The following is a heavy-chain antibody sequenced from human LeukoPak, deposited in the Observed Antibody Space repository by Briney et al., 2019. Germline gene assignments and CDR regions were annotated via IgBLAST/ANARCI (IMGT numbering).Heavy chain of an antibody. D-gene: IGHD1-26*01. J-gene: IGHJ4*02. Sequence: TGGSLRLSCAASGFTFSTYGMHWVRQAPGKGLEWISGISGSGASTYYADSVKGRFTISRDDSRNTLYLQMNSLRGDDTAVYYCAKDVGKWESLHFFDYWGQGTLVTVSS. V-gene: IGHV3-23*01. CDR1: GFTFSTYG. CDR2: ISGSGAST. CDR3: AKDVGKWESLHFFDY.